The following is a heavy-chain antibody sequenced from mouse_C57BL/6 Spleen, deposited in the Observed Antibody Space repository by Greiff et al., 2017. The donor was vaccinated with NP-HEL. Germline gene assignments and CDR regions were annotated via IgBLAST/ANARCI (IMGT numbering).Heavy chain of an antibody. CDR2: INPNNGGT. Sequence: VQLKESGPELVKPGASVKIPCKASGYTFTDYNMDWVKQSHGKSLEWIGDINPNNGGTIYNQKFKGKATLTVDKSSSTAYMELRSLTSEDTAVYYCARRGDYYYGSNGYWYFDVWGTGTTVTVSS. CDR3: ARRGDYYYGSNGYWYFDV. CDR1: GYTFTDYN. V-gene: IGHV1-18*01. D-gene: IGHD1-1*01. J-gene: IGHJ1*03.